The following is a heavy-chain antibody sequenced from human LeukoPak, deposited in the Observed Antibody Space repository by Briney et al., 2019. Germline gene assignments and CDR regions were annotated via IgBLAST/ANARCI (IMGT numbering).Heavy chain of an antibody. Sequence: PGGALRLSCAASGFTFSSYGMSWVRQAPGKGLEWVSAISGSGGSTYYADSVKGRFTISRDNSKNTLYLQMNSLRAEDTAVYYCAKDRDSSGLYYFDYWGQGTLVTVSS. V-gene: IGHV3-23*01. CDR3: AKDRDSSGLYYFDY. D-gene: IGHD3-22*01. CDR2: ISGSGGST. CDR1: GFTFSSYG. J-gene: IGHJ4*02.